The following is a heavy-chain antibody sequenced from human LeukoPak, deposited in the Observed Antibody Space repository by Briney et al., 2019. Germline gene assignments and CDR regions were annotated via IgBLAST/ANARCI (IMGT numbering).Heavy chain of an antibody. CDR1: GGSISSYY. Sequence: SETLSLTCTVSGGSISSYYWSWIRQPPGKGLEWIRYIYYSGSTNYNPSLKSRVTISVDTSKNQFSLKLSSVTAADTAVYYCASPSSGWYWGEFDYWGLGTLVTVSS. CDR2: IYYSGST. V-gene: IGHV4-59*01. J-gene: IGHJ4*02. CDR3: ASPSSGWYWGEFDY. D-gene: IGHD6-19*01.